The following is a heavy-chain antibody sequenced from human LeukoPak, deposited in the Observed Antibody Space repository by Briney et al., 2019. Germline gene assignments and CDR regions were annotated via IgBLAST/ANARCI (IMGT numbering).Heavy chain of an antibody. CDR2: ISAYNGNT. CDR1: GYTFTSYG. J-gene: IGHJ2*01. Sequence: ASVKVSCKASGYTFTSYGISWVRQAPGQGLEWMGWISAYNGNTNYAQKLQGRVIMTTDTSTSTAYMELRSLRSDDTAVYYCARERVVTAIYWYFDLWGRGTLVTVSS. D-gene: IGHD2-21*02. V-gene: IGHV1-18*01. CDR3: ARERVVTAIYWYFDL.